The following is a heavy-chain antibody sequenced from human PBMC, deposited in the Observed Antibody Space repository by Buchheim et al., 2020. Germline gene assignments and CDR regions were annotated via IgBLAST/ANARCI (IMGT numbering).Heavy chain of an antibody. V-gene: IGHV3-30*04. CDR3: AREGSLGYCSGGSCYANWFDP. Sequence: QVQLVESGGGVVQPGRSLRLSCAASGFTFSSYAMHWVRQAPGKGLEWVAVISYDGSNKYYADSVKGRFTISRDNSKNTLYLQMNRLRAEDTAVYYCAREGSLGYCSGGSCYANWFDPWGQGTL. CDR1: GFTFSSYA. D-gene: IGHD2-15*01. CDR2: ISYDGSNK. J-gene: IGHJ5*02.